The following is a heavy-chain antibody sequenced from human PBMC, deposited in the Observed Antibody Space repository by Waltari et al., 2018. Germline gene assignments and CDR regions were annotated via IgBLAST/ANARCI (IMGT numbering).Heavy chain of an antibody. CDR2: INHSGSS. Sequence: QVQLQQWGAGLLKPSETLSLTCAVYGGSFSGYYWSWIRQPPGKGLEWIGEINHSGSSSDDPSLKSRCTISVDPSKNQFSLKLSSVTAADTAVYYCASVSGRIRVRGPSDYWGQGTLVTVSS. J-gene: IGHJ4*02. CDR1: GGSFSGYY. CDR3: ASVSGRIRVRGPSDY. V-gene: IGHV4-34*01. D-gene: IGHD3-10*01.